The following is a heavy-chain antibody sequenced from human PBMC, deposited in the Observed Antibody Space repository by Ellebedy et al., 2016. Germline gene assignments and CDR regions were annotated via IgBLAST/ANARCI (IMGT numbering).Heavy chain of an antibody. J-gene: IGHJ2*01. V-gene: IGHV3-23*01. D-gene: IGHD2-21*01. CDR3: AKHETDGDYYFDL. CDR1: GFTFKTYA. Sequence: GESLKISCAASGFTFKTYAMSWVRQAPGEGLEWVSTLSGSGPKTYYADSVQGRFTISRDNSKNILYLQMNSLRAEDTAVYYCAKHETDGDYYFDLWGRGTLVTVSS. CDR2: LSGSGPKT.